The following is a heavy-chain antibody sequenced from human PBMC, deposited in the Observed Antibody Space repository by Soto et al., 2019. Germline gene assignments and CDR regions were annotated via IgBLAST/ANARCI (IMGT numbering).Heavy chain of an antibody. J-gene: IGHJ3*02. CDR1: GFTFSSYA. CDR2: ISGSGGST. Sequence: PGGSLRLSCAASGFTFSSYAMSWVRQAPGKGLEWVSAISGSGGSTYCADSVKGRFTISRDNSKNTLYLQMNSLRAEDTAVYYCAKGGEIDYGDYGQFDAFDIWGQGTMVTVSS. V-gene: IGHV3-23*01. CDR3: AKGGEIDYGDYGQFDAFDI. D-gene: IGHD4-17*01.